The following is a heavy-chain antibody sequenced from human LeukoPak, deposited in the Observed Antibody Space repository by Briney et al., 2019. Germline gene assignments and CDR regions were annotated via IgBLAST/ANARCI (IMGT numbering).Heavy chain of an antibody. D-gene: IGHD4-17*01. CDR1: RYTFTGYY. J-gene: IGHJ4*02. Sequence: GASVKVSCKASRYTFTGYYMHWVRQAPGQGLEWMGWINPNSGGTNYAQKFQGRVTMTRDTSISTAYMELSRLRSDDTAVYYCARGDYGDYADFDYWGQGTLVTVSS. CDR2: INPNSGGT. V-gene: IGHV1-2*02. CDR3: ARGDYGDYADFDY.